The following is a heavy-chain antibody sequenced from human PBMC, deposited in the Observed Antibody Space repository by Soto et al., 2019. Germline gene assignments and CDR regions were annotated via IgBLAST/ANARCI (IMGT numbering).Heavy chain of an antibody. CDR1: GFTFSSYA. CDR3: AKDLVDSSGPGYYFDY. D-gene: IGHD6-19*01. V-gene: IGHV3-23*01. J-gene: IGHJ4*02. CDR2: ISGSGGST. Sequence: GGSLRLSCAASGFTFSSYAMSWVRQAPGKGLEWVSAISGSGGSTYYADSVKGRFTISRDNSKNTLYLQMNSLRAEDTAVYYCAKDLVDSSGPGYYFDYWGQGTLVTVSS.